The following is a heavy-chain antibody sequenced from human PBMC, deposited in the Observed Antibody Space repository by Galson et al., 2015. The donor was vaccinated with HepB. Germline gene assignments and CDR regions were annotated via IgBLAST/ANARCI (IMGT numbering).Heavy chain of an antibody. CDR2: ISAYNGNT. D-gene: IGHD3-10*01. Sequence: SVKVSCKASGYTFTRYGISWVRQAPGQGLEWMGWISAYNGNTNYAQKLQGRVTMTTDTSTSTAYMELRSLRSDDTAVYYCARLRFGEYPRYYYYGMDVWGQGTTVTVSS. CDR3: ARLRFGEYPRYYYYGMDV. V-gene: IGHV1-18*04. J-gene: IGHJ6*02. CDR1: GYTFTRYG.